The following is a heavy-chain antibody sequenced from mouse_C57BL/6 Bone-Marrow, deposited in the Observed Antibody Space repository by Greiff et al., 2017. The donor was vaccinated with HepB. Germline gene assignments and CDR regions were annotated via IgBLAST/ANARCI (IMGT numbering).Heavy chain of an antibody. CDR1: GFSLTSYA. Sequence: VQLQESGPGLVAPSQSLSITCTVSGFSLTSYAISWVRQPPGKGLEWLGVIWTGGGTNYNSALKSRLSISKDNSKSQVFLKMNSLQTDDTARYYCARGEVYYYGSSFDYWGQGTTLTVSS. D-gene: IGHD1-1*01. CDR2: IWTGGGT. CDR3: ARGEVYYYGSSFDY. V-gene: IGHV2-9-1*01. J-gene: IGHJ2*01.